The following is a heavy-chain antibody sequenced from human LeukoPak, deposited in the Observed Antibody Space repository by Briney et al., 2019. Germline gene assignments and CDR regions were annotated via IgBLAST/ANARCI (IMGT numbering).Heavy chain of an antibody. CDR3: ARDQGTYYDILTGSRNLEGWYFDL. D-gene: IGHD3-9*01. Sequence: SETLSLTCTVSGGSISSGDYYWSWIRQPPGKGLEWIGHIYYSGSTYYNPSLKSRVTISVDTSKNQFSLKLSSVTAADTAVYYCARDQGTYYDILTGSRNLEGWYFDLWGRGTLVTVSS. V-gene: IGHV4-30-4*01. CDR2: IYYSGST. CDR1: GGSISSGDYY. J-gene: IGHJ2*01.